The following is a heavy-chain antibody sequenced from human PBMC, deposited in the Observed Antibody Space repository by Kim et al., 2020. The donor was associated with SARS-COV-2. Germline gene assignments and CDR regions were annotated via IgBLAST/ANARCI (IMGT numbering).Heavy chain of an antibody. D-gene: IGHD5-12*01. CDR3: ARRGSSGYDFFY. CDR1: GYTFTDYS. CDR2: INVGKGNT. J-gene: IGHJ4*02. Sequence: ASVKVSCKASGYTFTDYSMHWVRQAPGQRLEWMGWINVGKGNTKYSQKFQGRVTITRDTSASTAYMELSSLRSEDTAVYYCARRGSSGYDFFYWGQGTLVTVSS. V-gene: IGHV1-3*01.